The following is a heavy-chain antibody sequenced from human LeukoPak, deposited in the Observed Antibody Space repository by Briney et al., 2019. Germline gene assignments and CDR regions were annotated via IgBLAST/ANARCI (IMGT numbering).Heavy chain of an antibody. CDR1: GFTFNNYV. Sequence: PGGSLRLSCAASGFTFNNYVMNWVRQAPGKGLEWVSSISSSSRYIYYADSVKGRFTISRDNAKNSLYLQMHSLRAEDTAMYYCARDVGVHYMDAWGQGTLVTVSS. V-gene: IGHV3-21*01. J-gene: IGHJ5*02. CDR3: ARDVGVHYMDA. D-gene: IGHD2-21*01. CDR2: ISSSSRYI.